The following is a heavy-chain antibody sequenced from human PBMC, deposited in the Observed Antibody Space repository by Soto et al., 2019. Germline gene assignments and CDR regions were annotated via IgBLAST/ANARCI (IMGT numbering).Heavy chain of an antibody. CDR2: ISGSGGST. V-gene: IGHV3-23*01. J-gene: IGHJ4*02. D-gene: IGHD6-19*01. CDR3: AQAGWLDPPFDY. CDR1: GLTFSGYA. Sequence: EVQVLESGGGLVQPGGSLRLSCAASGLTFSGYAMSWVRQAPGKGLEWVAAISGSGGSTYYADSVKGRFTISRDNSKNTLYLQMNSLRAEDTAVYYCAQAGWLDPPFDYWGQGTLVTVSS.